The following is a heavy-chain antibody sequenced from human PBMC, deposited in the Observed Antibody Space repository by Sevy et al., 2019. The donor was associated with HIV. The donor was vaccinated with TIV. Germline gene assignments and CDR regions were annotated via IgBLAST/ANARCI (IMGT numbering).Heavy chain of an antibody. CDR1: GFTFSSYA. Sequence: GESLKISCAASGFTFSSYAMSWVRQAPGKGLEWVSAISGSGGSTYYADSVKGRFTISRDNSKNTLYLQMNSLRAEDTAVYYCAKERSITGMDEHYWGQGTLVTVSS. CDR2: ISGSGGST. V-gene: IGHV3-23*01. J-gene: IGHJ4*02. CDR3: AKERSITGMDEHY. D-gene: IGHD1-20*01.